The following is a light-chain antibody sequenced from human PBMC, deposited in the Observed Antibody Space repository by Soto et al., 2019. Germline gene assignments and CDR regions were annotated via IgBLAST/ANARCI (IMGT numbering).Light chain of an antibody. J-gene: IGKJ4*01. CDR1: ESVSNN. CDR3: QQDNKWPLT. CDR2: GAS. V-gene: IGKV3-15*01. Sequence: EIVLTQSPATLSVSQGERATLSCRASESVSNNLAWYQQKPGQAPRLRIFGASARATGIPARFSGSGSGTEFTLTISSLQSEAFAVYYCQQDNKWPLTFGGGTKVEIK.